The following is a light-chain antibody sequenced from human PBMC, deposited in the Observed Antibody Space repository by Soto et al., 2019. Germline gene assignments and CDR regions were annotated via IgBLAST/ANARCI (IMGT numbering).Light chain of an antibody. V-gene: IGKV3-15*01. CDR3: QQYNNWPRT. Sequence: ESVMTKSPATLSGAPGERATLSCRASQSVSSTLACYQQKPGQAPRLLIYGASTRATGIPARFSGSGSGTEFTLTISSLQSEDFAVYYCQQYNNWPRTFGQGTNVYIK. CDR2: GAS. CDR1: QSVSST. J-gene: IGKJ1*01.